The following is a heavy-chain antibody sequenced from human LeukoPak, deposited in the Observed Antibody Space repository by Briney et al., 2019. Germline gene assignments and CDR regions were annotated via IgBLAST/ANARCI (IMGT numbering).Heavy chain of an antibody. CDR1: GGSFSGYY. CDR2: INHSGST. J-gene: IGHJ4*02. D-gene: IGHD3-16*02. Sequence: SETLSLTCAVYGGSFSGYYWSWIRQPPGKGLEWIGEINHSGSTNYNPSLKSRVTISVDTSKNQFSLKLSSVTAADTAVYYCATRGRPKYYDYVWGSYPYYFDYWGQGTLVTVSS. CDR3: ATRGRPKYYDYVWGSYPYYFDY. V-gene: IGHV4-34*01.